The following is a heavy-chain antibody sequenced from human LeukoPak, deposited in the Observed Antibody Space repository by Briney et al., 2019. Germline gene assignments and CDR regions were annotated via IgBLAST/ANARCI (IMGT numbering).Heavy chain of an antibody. D-gene: IGHD3-10*01. J-gene: IGHJ4*02. V-gene: IGHV5-51*01. Sequence: GESLKISCKGSGYSFTSYWIGWVRQMPGKGLEWMGIIYPGDSDTRYSPSFQGQVTISADKSISTAYLQWSSLKASDTAMYYCARRPHITMVRGVINTHTPFDYWGQGTLVTVSS. CDR3: ARRPHITMVRGVINTHTPFDY. CDR1: GYSFTSYW. CDR2: IYPGDSDT.